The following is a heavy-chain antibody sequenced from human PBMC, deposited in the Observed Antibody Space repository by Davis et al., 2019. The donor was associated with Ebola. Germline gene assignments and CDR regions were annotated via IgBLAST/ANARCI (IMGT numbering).Heavy chain of an antibody. V-gene: IGHV3-11*06. D-gene: IGHD1-26*01. CDR2: ISSSSSYT. CDR3: ARVWVGALYFDY. Sequence: GESLKIPCAAPGFTFSDYYMSWIRQAPGKGLEWVSYISSSSSYTNYADSVKGRFTISRDNAKNSLYLQMNSLRAEETAVYYCARVWVGALYFDYWGQGTLVTVSS. J-gene: IGHJ4*02. CDR1: GFTFSDYY.